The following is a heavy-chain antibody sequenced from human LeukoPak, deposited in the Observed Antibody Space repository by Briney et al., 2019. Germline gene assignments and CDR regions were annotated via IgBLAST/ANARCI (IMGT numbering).Heavy chain of an antibody. CDR3: ARASGSDKGTGAFDI. V-gene: IGHV4-39*07. J-gene: IGHJ3*02. CDR1: GGSISSSSYY. D-gene: IGHD3-10*01. CDR2: IYYSGST. Sequence: SETLSLTCTVSGGSISSSSYYWGWIHQPPGKGLEWIGSIYYSGSTYYNPSLKSRVTISVDTSKNQFSLKLSSVTAADTAVYYCARASGSDKGTGAFDIWGQGTMVTVSS.